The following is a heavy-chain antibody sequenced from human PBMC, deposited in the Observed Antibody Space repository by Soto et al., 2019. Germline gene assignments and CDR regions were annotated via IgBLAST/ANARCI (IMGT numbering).Heavy chain of an antibody. V-gene: IGHV4-59*08. D-gene: IGHD3-10*01. CDR3: ARRGESLWSSYQGWFDS. CDR2: VHYSGST. CDR1: GGSISSNY. Sequence: PSETLSLTCTVSGGSISSNYWSWIRQPPGKGLEWIGYVHYSGSTDYNPSLKSRVTMSIDTSKNQFSLKLSSVTAADTAVYYCARRGESLWSSYQGWFDSWGQGTLVTVSS. J-gene: IGHJ5*01.